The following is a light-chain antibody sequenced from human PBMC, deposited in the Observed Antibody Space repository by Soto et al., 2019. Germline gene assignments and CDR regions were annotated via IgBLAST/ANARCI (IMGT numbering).Light chain of an antibody. Sequence: QSVLTQPPSASGSPGQSVTISCTGTSSDVGGYNSASWYQQHPGKAPKLMIYEVSKRPSGVPDRFSASKSDNTASLTVSGLQAEDEADYYCSSYAGSKNLVFGGGTQLTVL. V-gene: IGLV2-8*01. J-gene: IGLJ2*01. CDR2: EVS. CDR3: SSYAGSKNLV. CDR1: SSDVGGYNS.